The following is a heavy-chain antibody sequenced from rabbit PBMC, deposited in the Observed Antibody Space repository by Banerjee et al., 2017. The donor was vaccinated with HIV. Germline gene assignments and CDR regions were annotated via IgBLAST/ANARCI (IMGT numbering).Heavy chain of an antibody. Sequence: QEQLEESGGDLVKPEGSLTLTCTASGFSFSSYGMGWVRQAPGKGLEWIACIYGGSGDDTYYATWAKGRFTISKTSSTTVTLQMTSLTAADTATYFCARWADNSDLDLWGQGTLVTVS. CDR3: ARWADNSDLDL. D-gene: IGHD4-1*01. V-gene: IGHV1S45*01. CDR1: GFSFSSYG. J-gene: IGHJ6*01. CDR2: IYGGSGDDT.